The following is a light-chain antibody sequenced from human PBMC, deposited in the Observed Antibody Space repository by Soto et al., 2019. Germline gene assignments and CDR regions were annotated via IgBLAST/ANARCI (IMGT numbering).Light chain of an antibody. CDR1: SSDIGGYNY. Sequence: QSVLTQPASVSESPGQSITISCAGTSSDIGGYNYVSWYQQHPDKAPKLMIYGVTNRPSGVSDRFSGSKSGNTASLTISGLQAEDEADYYCTSYTSSNTYVFXTGTKVTVL. CDR2: GVT. V-gene: IGLV2-14*01. CDR3: TSYTSSNTYV. J-gene: IGLJ1*01.